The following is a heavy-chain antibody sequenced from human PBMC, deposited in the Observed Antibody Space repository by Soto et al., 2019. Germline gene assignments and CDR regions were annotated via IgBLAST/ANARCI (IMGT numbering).Heavy chain of an antibody. D-gene: IGHD2-8*01. CDR2: IIPIFGTA. V-gene: IGHV1-69*13. CDR3: AAVAAPPGCTNGVCYTPQDNYYYYYGMDV. CDR1: GGTFSSYA. Sequence: ASVKVSCKASGGTFSSYAISWVRQAPGQGLEWMGGIIPIFGTANYAQKFQGRVTITADESTSTAYMELSSLGSEDTDVYYCAAVAAPPGCTNGVCYTPQDNYYYYYGMDVWGQGTTVTVSS. J-gene: IGHJ6*02.